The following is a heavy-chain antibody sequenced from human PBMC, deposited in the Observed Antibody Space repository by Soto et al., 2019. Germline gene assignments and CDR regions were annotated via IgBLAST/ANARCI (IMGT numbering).Heavy chain of an antibody. D-gene: IGHD3-16*02. CDR3: ARRDSPPHYRY. J-gene: IGHJ4*02. CDR1: GGSISSTSYY. Sequence: QLQLQESGPGLVKPSETLSLTCTVSGGSISSTSYYWGWIRQPPGKGLEWIGTIYYSGSTYYNPYLKTGXTXSXXPSKIQLSRKLRSVTAADPAVYYCARRDSPPHYRYWGQGTLVTVSS. CDR2: IYYSGST. V-gene: IGHV4-39*01.